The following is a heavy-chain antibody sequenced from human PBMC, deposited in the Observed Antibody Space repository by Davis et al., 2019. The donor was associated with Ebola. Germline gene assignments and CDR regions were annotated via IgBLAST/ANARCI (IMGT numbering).Heavy chain of an antibody. CDR2: IYPGDSDT. CDR3: ARHYGEGFLGSWFDP. Sequence: PGGSLRLSCKGSGYTFTRHWIGWVRQMPGKDLEWMGIIYPGDSDTRYSPSFQGQVTISADKSISTAYLQWSSLRASDTAIYYCARHYGEGFLGSWFDPWGQGTLVTVSS. V-gene: IGHV5-51*01. D-gene: IGHD3-3*01. CDR1: GYTFTRHW. J-gene: IGHJ5*02.